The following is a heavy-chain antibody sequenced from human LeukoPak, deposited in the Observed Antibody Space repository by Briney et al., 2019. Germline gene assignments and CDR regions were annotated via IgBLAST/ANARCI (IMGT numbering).Heavy chain of an antibody. CDR2: INPSSGGT. CDR1: GYTFTGHY. J-gene: IGHJ5*02. CDR3: ARDPRIAATGDDNWFDP. Sequence: ASVKVSCKASGYTFTGHYMHWVRQAPGQGLEWMGWINPSSGGTDYAQKFEGRVTMTRDTSISTAYMELSRLRSDDTAVYYCARDPRIAATGDDNWFDPWGQGTLVTVSS. D-gene: IGHD6-13*01. V-gene: IGHV1-2*02.